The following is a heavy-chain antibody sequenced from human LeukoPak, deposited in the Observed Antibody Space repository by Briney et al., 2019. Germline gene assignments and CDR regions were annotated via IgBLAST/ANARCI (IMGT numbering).Heavy chain of an antibody. CDR3: ARGDLRFDY. Sequence: PSETLSLTCAVSGGSISSGGYSWSWIRQPPGKGLEWIGYIYHSGSTYYNPSLKSRVTISVDRSKNQFSLKLSSVTAADTAVYYCARGDLRFDYWGQGTLVTVSS. V-gene: IGHV4-30-2*01. CDR1: GGSISSGGYS. CDR2: IYHSGST. J-gene: IGHJ4*02. D-gene: IGHD5-12*01.